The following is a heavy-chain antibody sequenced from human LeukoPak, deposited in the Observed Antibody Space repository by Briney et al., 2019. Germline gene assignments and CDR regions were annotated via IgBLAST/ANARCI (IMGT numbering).Heavy chain of an antibody. D-gene: IGHD3-9*01. V-gene: IGHV1-18*01. J-gene: IGHJ3*02. Sequence: ASVKVSCKASGYTFTSYGIGWVRQAPGQGLEWMGWISAYNGNTNYAQKLQGRVTMTTDTSTSTAYMELRSLRSDDTAVYYCARDRDILTGYYRVDAFDIWGQGTMVTVSS. CDR3: ARDRDILTGYYRVDAFDI. CDR1: GYTFTSYG. CDR2: ISAYNGNT.